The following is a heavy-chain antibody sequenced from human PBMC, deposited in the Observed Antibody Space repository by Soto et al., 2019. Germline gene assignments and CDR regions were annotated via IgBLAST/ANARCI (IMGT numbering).Heavy chain of an antibody. CDR1: GFTFSSYA. Sequence: GESLKISCAASGFTFSSYAMSWVRQAPGKGLEWVSAISGSGGSTYYADSVKGRFTISRDNSKNTLYLQMNSLRAEDTAVYYCAKDFSIFDYWGQGTLVTVSS. CDR3: AKDFSIFDY. CDR2: ISGSGGST. D-gene: IGHD6-6*01. J-gene: IGHJ4*02. V-gene: IGHV3-23*01.